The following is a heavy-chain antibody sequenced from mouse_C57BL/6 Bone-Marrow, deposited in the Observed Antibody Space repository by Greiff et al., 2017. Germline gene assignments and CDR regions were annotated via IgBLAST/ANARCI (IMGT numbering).Heavy chain of an antibody. J-gene: IGHJ4*01. CDR1: GYTFTGYW. CDR3: ARVAYWDRYYYARDY. Sequence: VQLQQPGAELMKPGASVKLSCKATGYTFTGYWIEWVKQRPGHGLEWIGEILPGSGSTNYNEKFKGKATFTADTSSNTAYMQRSSLTTENSVIYYCARVAYWDRYYYARDYWGQGTSVPVSS. V-gene: IGHV1-9*01. D-gene: IGHD4-1*01. CDR2: ILPGSGST.